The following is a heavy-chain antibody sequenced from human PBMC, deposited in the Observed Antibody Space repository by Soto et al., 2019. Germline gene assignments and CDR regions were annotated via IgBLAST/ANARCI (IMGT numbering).Heavy chain of an antibody. Sequence: SETLSLTCTVSGGSISSYYWSWIRQPPGKGLEWIGYIYYSGSTNYNPSLKSRVTISVDTSKNQFSLKLSSVTAADTAVYYCARDTGSFSNPLYNWFDPWGQGTLVTVSS. CDR1: GGSISSYY. V-gene: IGHV4-59*01. CDR3: ARDTGSFSNPLYNWFDP. D-gene: IGHD1-26*01. J-gene: IGHJ5*02. CDR2: IYYSGST.